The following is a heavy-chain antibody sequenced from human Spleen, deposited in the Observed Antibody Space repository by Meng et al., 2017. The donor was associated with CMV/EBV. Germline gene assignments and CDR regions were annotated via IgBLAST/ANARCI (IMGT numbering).Heavy chain of an antibody. CDR1: GGTFSSYA. J-gene: IGHJ5*02. CDR2: IIPIFGTA. Sequence: QVERGQSGAEVKKPGSSVKVSCKASGGTFSSYAISWVRQAPGQGLEWMGGIIPIFGTANYAQKFQGRVTITADESTSTAYMELSSLRSEDTAVYYCATGPIAARPSWFDPWGQGTLVTVSS. V-gene: IGHV1-69*01. D-gene: IGHD6-6*01. CDR3: ATGPIAARPSWFDP.